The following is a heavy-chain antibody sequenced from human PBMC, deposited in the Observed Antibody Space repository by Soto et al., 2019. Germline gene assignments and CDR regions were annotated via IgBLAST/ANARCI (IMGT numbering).Heavy chain of an antibody. Sequence: QVQVVQSGAEVKKPGASVKVSCKASGYTFTVFFLHWVRQAPGQGLEWLGWINPNTGGTNYAQDFQGRITMTRDTSISTAYLELTSLRSDDTAVYYCAREGIEARIPSDWGQGTLVTVSS. D-gene: IGHD6-6*01. J-gene: IGHJ4*02. CDR1: GYTFTVFF. V-gene: IGHV1-2*02. CDR2: INPNTGGT. CDR3: AREGIEARIPSD.